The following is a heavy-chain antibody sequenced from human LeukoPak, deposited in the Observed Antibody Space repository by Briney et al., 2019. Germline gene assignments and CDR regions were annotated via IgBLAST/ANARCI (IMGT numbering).Heavy chain of an antibody. CDR3: TRDQTPYY. CDR1: GFTFGDYA. V-gene: IGHV3-49*04. CDR2: IRSKIYGGTP. J-gene: IGHJ4*02. Sequence: PGGSLGLSCTASGFTFGDYAMTWVRQAPGKVLEWVGFIRSKIYGGTPEYAASVKGRFTISRDDSKGIAYLQMNSLKTEDTAVYYCTRDQTPYYWGQGTLVTVSS.